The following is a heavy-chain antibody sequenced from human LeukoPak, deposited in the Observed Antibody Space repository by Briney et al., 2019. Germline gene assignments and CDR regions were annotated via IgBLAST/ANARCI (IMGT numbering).Heavy chain of an antibody. Sequence: SQTLSLTCTVSGGPISSGGYYWSWIRQHPGKGLEWIGYIYYSGSTYYNPSLKSRVTISVDTSKNQFSLKLSSVTAADTAVYHCARGLGYYYGSGSYGYWGQGTLVTVSS. CDR3: ARGLGYYYGSGSYGY. CDR1: GGPISSGGYY. CDR2: IYYSGST. D-gene: IGHD3-10*01. V-gene: IGHV4-31*03. J-gene: IGHJ4*02.